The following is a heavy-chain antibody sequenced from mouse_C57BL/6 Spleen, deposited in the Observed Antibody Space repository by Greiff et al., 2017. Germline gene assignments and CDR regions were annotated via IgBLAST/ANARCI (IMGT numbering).Heavy chain of an antibody. V-gene: IGHV1-54*01. Sequence: VQLQQSGAELVRPGTSVKVSCKASGYAFTNYLIEWVKQRPGQGLEWIGVINPGSGGTNYNEKFKGKATLTAANSSSTAYKQLSSLTSEDSAVYCCARSSSGLYYDAMDYWGQGTSVTVSS. CDR2: INPGSGGT. J-gene: IGHJ4*01. CDR3: ARSSSGLYYDAMDY. D-gene: IGHD3-2*02. CDR1: GYAFTNYL.